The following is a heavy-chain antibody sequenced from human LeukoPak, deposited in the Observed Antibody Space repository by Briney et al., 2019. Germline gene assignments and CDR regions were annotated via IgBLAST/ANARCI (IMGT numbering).Heavy chain of an antibody. CDR3: AKGPSSGWPYGMDV. CDR1: GFTFSSYG. D-gene: IGHD6-19*01. V-gene: IGHV3-33*05. CDR2: ISYDGSNK. J-gene: IGHJ6*02. Sequence: GRSLRLSCAASGFTFSSYGMHWVRQAPGKGLEWVAVISYDGSNKYYADSVKGRFTISRDNSKNTLYLQMNSLRAEDTAVYYCAKGPSSGWPYGMDVWGQGTTVTVSS.